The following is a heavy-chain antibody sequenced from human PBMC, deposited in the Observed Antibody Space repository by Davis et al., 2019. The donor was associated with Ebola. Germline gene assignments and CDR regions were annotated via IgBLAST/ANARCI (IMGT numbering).Heavy chain of an antibody. CDR2: IQSGGGT. J-gene: IGHJ4*02. CDR1: EFSFSNYV. CDR3: ARDLSWAGYFDD. D-gene: IGHD6-13*01. V-gene: IGHV3-66*02. Sequence: GESLKISCAASEFSFSNYVMNWIRQAPGKGLEWVSVIQSGGGTYYADSVKGRFTISRDNSKNTLYLQMNSLRVEDTAVYYCARDLSWAGYFDDWGQGTLVTVSS.